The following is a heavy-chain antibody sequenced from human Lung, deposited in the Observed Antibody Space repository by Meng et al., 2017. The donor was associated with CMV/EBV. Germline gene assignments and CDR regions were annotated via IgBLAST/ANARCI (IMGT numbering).Heavy chain of an antibody. Sequence: SGFVFSSRAMSWVRQAPGKGLEWVSAIGGNGRDTYYADSVMGRVTISRDNSKSTLYLQMNSLRAEDTAVYYCAKASSPFAAMAIFDYWGQGTLVTVSS. D-gene: IGHD5-18*01. CDR3: AKASSPFAAMAIFDY. J-gene: IGHJ4*02. CDR1: GFVFSSRA. CDR2: IGGNGRDT. V-gene: IGHV3-23*01.